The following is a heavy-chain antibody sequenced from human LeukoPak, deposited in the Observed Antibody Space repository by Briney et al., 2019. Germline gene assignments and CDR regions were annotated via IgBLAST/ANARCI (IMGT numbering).Heavy chain of an antibody. Sequence: GGSVRLSCAASGFTYSSYAMNWVRQAPGKGLEGVSAISGSGGSTYYAGSVKGRFTISIDNPKHTLSLQMNSLRAEEGDGYYVAEDRGQRWRGGDFDYWGQVTLVTVSS. CDR3: AEDRGQRWRGGDFDY. D-gene: IGHD6-25*01. CDR2: ISGSGGST. V-gene: IGHV3-23*01. J-gene: IGHJ4*02. CDR1: GFTYSSYA.